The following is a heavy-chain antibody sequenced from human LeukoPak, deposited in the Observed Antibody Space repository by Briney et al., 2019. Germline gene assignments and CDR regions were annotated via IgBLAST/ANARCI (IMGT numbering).Heavy chain of an antibody. V-gene: IGHV1-69*06. CDR1: GYTFTSYY. Sequence: SVTVSCKASGYTFTSYYMHWVRQAPGQGLEWMGGIIPIFDRPNYTQKFEGRVTITADKSTNTTYMEISSLTSDDTAVYYCARDAQWELRAFDVWGRGTMVIVSS. CDR3: ARDAQWELRAFDV. CDR2: IIPIFDRP. J-gene: IGHJ3*01. D-gene: IGHD1-26*01.